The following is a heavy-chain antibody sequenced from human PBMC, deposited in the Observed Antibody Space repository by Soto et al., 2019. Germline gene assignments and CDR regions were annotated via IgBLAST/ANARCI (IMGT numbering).Heavy chain of an antibody. CDR1: SGSISISNW. Sequence: QVQLQESGPGLVKPSGTLSLTCAVSSGSISISNWLSWVRQPPGKGLEWIGEIYHSGSTNYNPSLKSRVTISVDKSKNQFSLKLSSVTASDTAVYYCARVGSDEYYFDYWGQGTLVTVSS. J-gene: IGHJ4*02. D-gene: IGHD3-10*01. V-gene: IGHV4-4*02. CDR3: ARVGSDEYYFDY. CDR2: IYHSGST.